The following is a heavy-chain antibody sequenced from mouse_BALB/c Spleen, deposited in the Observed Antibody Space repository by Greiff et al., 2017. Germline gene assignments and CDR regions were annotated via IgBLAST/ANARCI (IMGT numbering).Heavy chain of an antibody. CDR1: GFSLTGYG. CDR3: ARERATTVVATGGFDY. Sequence: VQLVESGPGLVAPSQSLSITCTVSGFSLTGYGVNWVRQPPGKGLEWLGMIWGDGSTDYNSALKSRLSISKDNSKSQVFLKMNSLQTDDTARYYCARERATTVVATGGFDYWGQGTTLTVSS. CDR2: IWGDGST. J-gene: IGHJ2*01. D-gene: IGHD1-1*01. V-gene: IGHV2-6-7*01.